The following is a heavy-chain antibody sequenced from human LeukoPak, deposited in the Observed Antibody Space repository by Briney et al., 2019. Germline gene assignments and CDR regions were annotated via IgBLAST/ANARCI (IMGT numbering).Heavy chain of an antibody. CDR2: INDSGST. CDR1: GGSFSGYY. Sequence: SETLSLTCAVYGGSFSGYYWSWIRQPPGKGLEWLGEINDSGSTNYNPSIKSRVIMSVDTSENQFSLPLSSVTAADTAVYYCARVIAVAGTEGGPFDYWGQGTLVTVSS. D-gene: IGHD6-19*01. J-gene: IGHJ4*02. CDR3: ARVIAVAGTEGGPFDY. V-gene: IGHV4-34*01.